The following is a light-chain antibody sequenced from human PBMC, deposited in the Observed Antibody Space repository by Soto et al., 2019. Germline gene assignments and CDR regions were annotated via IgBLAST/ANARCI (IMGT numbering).Light chain of an antibody. Sequence: EVILTQFPATLSMSPGESATLSCRASENIRTSLAWYQHRPGQPPRLLIYDAFNRATGIPPRFSGGGSGTDFTLTISGLEPEDFAVYYCQQRASWPPITFGGGTKVEIK. V-gene: IGKV3-11*01. CDR3: QQRASWPPIT. CDR2: DAF. J-gene: IGKJ4*01. CDR1: ENIRTS.